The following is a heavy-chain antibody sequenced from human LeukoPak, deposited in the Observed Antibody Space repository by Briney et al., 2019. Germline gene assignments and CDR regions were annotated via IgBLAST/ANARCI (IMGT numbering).Heavy chain of an antibody. D-gene: IGHD1-26*01. CDR2: IYYSGST. J-gene: IGHJ4*02. V-gene: IGHV4-38-2*01. CDR1: GFTFSSYG. Sequence: GSLRLSCAASGFTFSSYGMCWIRQPPGKGLEWIGSIYYSGSTYYNPSLKSRVTISVDTSKNQFSLKLSSVTAADTAVYYCARTDVRGATADYWGQGTLVTVSS. CDR3: ARTDVRGATADY.